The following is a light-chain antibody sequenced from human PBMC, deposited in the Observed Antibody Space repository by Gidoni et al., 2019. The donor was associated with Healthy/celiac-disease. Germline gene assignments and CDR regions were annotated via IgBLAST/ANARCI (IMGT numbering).Light chain of an antibody. CDR1: QSVLYSSNNKNY. V-gene: IGKV4-1*01. Sequence: DIVITQSPDPLVESLCECATINCKSSQSVLYSSNNKNYLAWYQQKPGQPPKLLIYWASTRESGVPDRFGGSGSGTDFTLTISSLQAEDVAVYYCQQYYSTPQTFGQGTKVEIK. J-gene: IGKJ1*01. CDR3: QQYYSTPQT. CDR2: WAS.